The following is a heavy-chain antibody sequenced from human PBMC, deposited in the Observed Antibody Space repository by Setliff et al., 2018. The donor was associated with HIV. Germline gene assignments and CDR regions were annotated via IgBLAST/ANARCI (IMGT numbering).Heavy chain of an antibody. J-gene: IGHJ1*01. D-gene: IGHD3-22*01. Sequence: ASVKVSCKVSGYTLSELSMHWVRQAPGEGLEWMGGFDPEDGETIYAQKFQGRVTMTEDTSTDTAYMELSSLKSEDTAMYYCATIRGYYYDTSCQEYFQHWGHGTLVTVS. CDR2: FDPEDGET. CDR1: GYTLSELS. CDR3: ATIRGYYYDTSCQEYFQH. V-gene: IGHV1-24*01.